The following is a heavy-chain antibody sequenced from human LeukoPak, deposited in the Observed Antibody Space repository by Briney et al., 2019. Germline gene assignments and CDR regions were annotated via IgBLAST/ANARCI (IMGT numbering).Heavy chain of an antibody. CDR3: ARDHIDRLRVSWFDP. CDR1: GFTFSSYS. J-gene: IGHJ5*02. D-gene: IGHD4-17*01. CDR2: ISSSSSTI. Sequence: PGGSLRLSCAASGFTFSSYSMNWVRQAPGKGLEWVSYISSSSSTIYYADSVKGRFTISRDNAKNSLYLQMNSLRAEDTAVYYCARDHIDRLRVSWFDPWGQGTLVTVSS. V-gene: IGHV3-48*01.